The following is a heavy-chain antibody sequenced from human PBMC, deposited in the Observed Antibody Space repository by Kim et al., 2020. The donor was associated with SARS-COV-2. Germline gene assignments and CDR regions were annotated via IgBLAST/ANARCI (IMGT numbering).Heavy chain of an antibody. CDR1: GGSISSGGYY. V-gene: IGHV4-31*03. J-gene: IGHJ4*02. Sequence: SETLSLTCTVSGGSISSGGYYWSWIRQHPGKGLEWIGYIYYSGSTYYNPSLKSRVTISVDTSKNQFSLKLSSVTAADTAVYYCARYGTGYYRAILPFDYWGQGTLVTVSS. D-gene: IGHD3-9*01. CDR2: IYYSGST. CDR3: ARYGTGYYRAILPFDY.